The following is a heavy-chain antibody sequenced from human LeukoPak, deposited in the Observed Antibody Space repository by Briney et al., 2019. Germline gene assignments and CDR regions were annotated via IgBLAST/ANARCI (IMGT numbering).Heavy chain of an antibody. CDR3: ARVAYCAGDCHHMDS. D-gene: IGHD2-21*02. J-gene: IGHJ4*02. V-gene: IGHV3-48*03. CDR2: ISSSGGTM. Sequence: GGSLRLSCAASGFTFSNYEMNWVRQAPGKGLEWVSYISSSGGTMYYADSVKGRFTISRDNAKNSLYLQMNSLRAEDTAVYYCARVAYCAGDCHHMDSWGQGTLVTVSS. CDR1: GFTFSNYE.